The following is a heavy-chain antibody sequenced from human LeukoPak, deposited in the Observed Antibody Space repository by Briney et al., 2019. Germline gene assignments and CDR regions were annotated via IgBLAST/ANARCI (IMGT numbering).Heavy chain of an antibody. CDR3: ARAARNTWDCTNSRCSFFDY. V-gene: IGHV4-59*01. D-gene: IGHD2-8*01. J-gene: IGHJ4*02. Sequence: PSVTLSLTCTVSVSPINRFYWSWIRQSPGKGLEGIGYINYSGSTNYNPSLKSRVTLSVDTSKNQFSLRLTSVTAADTAVYYCARAARNTWDCTNSRCSFFDYWGQGTLVTVSS. CDR2: INYSGST. CDR1: VSPINRFY.